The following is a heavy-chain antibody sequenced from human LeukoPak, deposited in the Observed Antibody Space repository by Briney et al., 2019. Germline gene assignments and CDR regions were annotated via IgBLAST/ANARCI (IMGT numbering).Heavy chain of an antibody. J-gene: IGHJ3*02. CDR1: GGSISTHY. D-gene: IGHD1-14*01. CDR2: IYYGGST. Sequence: SETLSLTCSVSGGSISTHYWSCIRQPPGKGLEWIGYIYYGGSTNYNPSLKSRVTISVDTSKNQFSLKLRSVTAADTAVYHCARHVDGFNNIDAFDIWGQGTMVTVSS. CDR3: ARHVDGFNNIDAFDI. V-gene: IGHV4-59*08.